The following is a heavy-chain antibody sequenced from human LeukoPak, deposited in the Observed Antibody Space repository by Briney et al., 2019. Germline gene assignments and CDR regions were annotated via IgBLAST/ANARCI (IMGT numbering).Heavy chain of an antibody. D-gene: IGHD1-26*01. J-gene: IGHJ4*02. Sequence: SETLSLTCTVSGPFIKTYYWSWIRQPPGKGLEWIGYIYYSGSTNYNPSLKSRVTISVDTSKNQFSLKLSSVTAADTAVYYCARQNSGSRRGVFDYWGQGTLVTVSS. CDR1: GPFIKTYY. V-gene: IGHV4-59*08. CDR2: IYYSGST. CDR3: ARQNSGSRRGVFDY.